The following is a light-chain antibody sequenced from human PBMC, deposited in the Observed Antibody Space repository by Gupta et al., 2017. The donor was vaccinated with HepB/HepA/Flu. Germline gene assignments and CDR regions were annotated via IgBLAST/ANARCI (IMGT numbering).Light chain of an antibody. CDR2: LGS. V-gene: IGKV2-28*01. Sequence: DIVMTQSPLSLPVTPGEPASISCRSSQSLLHSHAYNYLDWYLQRPGQSPQLLIFLGSNRASGVPDRFSGSGSGTDVTLRISRVEAEDVEIYYCMQALQTAWTFGQGTKVEIK. J-gene: IGKJ1*01. CDR3: MQALQTAWT. CDR1: QSLLHSHAYNY.